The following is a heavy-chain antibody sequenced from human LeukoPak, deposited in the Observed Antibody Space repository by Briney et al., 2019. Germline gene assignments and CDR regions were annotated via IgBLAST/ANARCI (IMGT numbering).Heavy chain of an antibody. D-gene: IGHD6-13*01. CDR3: AGASSSWWWYFDY. CDR1: GFTVSSNY. J-gene: IGHJ4*02. V-gene: IGHV3-53*01. CDR2: IYSGDTT. Sequence: GGSLRLSCVASGFTVSSNYMSWVRQAPGKGLEWVSLIYSGDTTHYADSVKGRFTISRDNSKNTVYLQMNSLRAEDTAVYYCAGASSSWWWYFDYWGQGTLVTVSS.